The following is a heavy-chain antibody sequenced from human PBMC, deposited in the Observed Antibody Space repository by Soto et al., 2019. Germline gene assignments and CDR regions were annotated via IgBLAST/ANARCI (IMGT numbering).Heavy chain of an antibody. Sequence: SVKVSCKASGGTFSSYAISWVRQAPGQGLEWMGGIIPIFGTANYAQKFQGRVTITADESTSTAYMELSSPRSEDTAVYYCARVPLWVGATARHAFDIWGQGTMVTVSS. CDR3: ARVPLWVGATARHAFDI. V-gene: IGHV1-69*13. J-gene: IGHJ3*02. D-gene: IGHD1-26*01. CDR2: IIPIFGTA. CDR1: GGTFSSYA.